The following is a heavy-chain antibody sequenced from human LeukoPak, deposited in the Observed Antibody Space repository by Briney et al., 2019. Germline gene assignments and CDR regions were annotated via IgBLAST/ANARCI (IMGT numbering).Heavy chain of an antibody. J-gene: IGHJ2*01. CDR2: IYYSGST. CDR3: ARDCSRSGYYRSSLVPGWYFDL. D-gene: IGHD3-22*01. CDR1: GGSISSGGYY. V-gene: IGHV4-31*03. Sequence: SETLSLTCTVSGGSISSGGYYWSWLRHHPGKGLEWFRYIYYSGSTYYNPSLKSRVIISVDMSKNQFSLKLSSVTAADTAVYYCARDCSRSGYYRSSLVPGWYFDLWGRGTLVTVSS.